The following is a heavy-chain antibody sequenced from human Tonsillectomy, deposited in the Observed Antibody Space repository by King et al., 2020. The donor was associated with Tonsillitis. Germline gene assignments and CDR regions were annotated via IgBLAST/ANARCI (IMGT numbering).Heavy chain of an antibody. Sequence: EVQLVESGAEVKKPGESLRISCRGSGYSFINFWISWVRLMPGKGLEWMGRIDPSDSFSNYSPSFQGHVTISADKSISTAYLQCSSLRPSDTAMYYFARHADADDDWGGWFDPWGQGTLVTVSS. CDR1: GYSFINFW. V-gene: IGHV5-10-1*03. CDR3: ARHADADDDWGGWFDP. CDR2: IDPSDSFS. D-gene: IGHD7-27*01. J-gene: IGHJ5*02.